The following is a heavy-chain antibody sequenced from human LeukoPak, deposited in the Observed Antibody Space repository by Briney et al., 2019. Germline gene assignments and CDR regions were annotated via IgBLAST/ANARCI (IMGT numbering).Heavy chain of an antibody. CDR3: ARTPHMTTVTTTRWAGYYYYYMDV. Sequence: SETLSLTCTVSGGSISSYYWSWIRQPPGKGLEWIGYIYYSGSTNYNPSLKSRVTISVDTSKNQFSLKLSSVTAADTAVYYCARTPHMTTVTTTRWAGYYYYYMDVWGKGTTVTVSS. CDR2: IYYSGST. D-gene: IGHD4-17*01. V-gene: IGHV4-59*01. J-gene: IGHJ6*03. CDR1: GGSISSYY.